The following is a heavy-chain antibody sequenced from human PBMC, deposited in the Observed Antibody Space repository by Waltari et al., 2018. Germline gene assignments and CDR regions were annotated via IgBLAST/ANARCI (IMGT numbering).Heavy chain of an antibody. J-gene: IGHJ4*02. Sequence: EVQLVESGGVLVRPGWSLRLSCAASGFNFNPYWMHWVRQAPGKGLVWVARINSEGSLISYAASVKGRFTISRDNAKNTLYLQMNSLRAEDTAVYYCARGGGSLDYWGQGTQVTVSS. CDR3: ARGGGSLDY. CDR2: INSEGSLI. D-gene: IGHD3-10*01. CDR1: GFNFNPYW. V-gene: IGHV3-74*01.